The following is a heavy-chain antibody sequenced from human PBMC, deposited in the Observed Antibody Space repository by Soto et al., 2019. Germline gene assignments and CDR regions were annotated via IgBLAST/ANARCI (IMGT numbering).Heavy chain of an antibody. Sequence: QVQLQQWGAGLLKPSETLSLTCAVYGGSFSGYYWSWIRQPPGKGLEWLGEINHSGGTNYNPSLKSRVTLSVDTTTYQFSLKLSSVTAADTAVYYCARSATLPFVLMVPYGMDVWGQGTTVTVSS. CDR1: GGSFSGYY. CDR3: ARSATLPFVLMVPYGMDV. D-gene: IGHD2-8*01. V-gene: IGHV4-34*01. J-gene: IGHJ6*02. CDR2: INHSGGT.